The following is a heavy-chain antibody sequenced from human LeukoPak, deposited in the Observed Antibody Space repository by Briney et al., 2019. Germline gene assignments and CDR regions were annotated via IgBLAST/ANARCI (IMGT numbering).Heavy chain of an antibody. CDR1: GGSMSSFH. V-gene: IGHV4-59*01. Sequence: SETLSLTCTVSGGSMSSFHWSWIRQPPGKGLEWIGYIYYIGSTNYNPSLKSRVTISIDTSKNQFSLKLSSVAAADTAVYYCARAAGSGWYYFDYWGQGTLVTVSS. CDR3: ARAAGSGWYYFDY. J-gene: IGHJ4*02. CDR2: IYYIGST. D-gene: IGHD6-19*01.